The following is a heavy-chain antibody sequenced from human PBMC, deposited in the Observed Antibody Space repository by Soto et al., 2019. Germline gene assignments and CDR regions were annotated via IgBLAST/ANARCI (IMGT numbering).Heavy chain of an antibody. Sequence: QVQLQESGPGLVKPSQTLSLTCTVSGGSISSGGYYWSWIRQHPGKGLEWIGYIYYSGSTYYNPSLTSRVTISVDTSKNQFSLKLSSVTAADTAVYYCARKYSSSPSWFDPWGQGTLVTVSS. D-gene: IGHD6-6*01. CDR1: GGSISSGGYY. CDR3: ARKYSSSPSWFDP. CDR2: IYYSGST. J-gene: IGHJ5*02. V-gene: IGHV4-31*03.